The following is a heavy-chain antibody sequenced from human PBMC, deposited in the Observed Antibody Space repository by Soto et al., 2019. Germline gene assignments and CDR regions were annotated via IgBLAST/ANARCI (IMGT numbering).Heavy chain of an antibody. J-gene: IGHJ5*02. V-gene: IGHV4-59*01. Sequence: SETLSLTCTVSGGSISSYCWSWIRQPPGKGLEWIGYIYYSGSTNYNPSLKSRVTISVDTSKNQFSLKLSSVTAADTAVYYCATQAVPVYWFDPWGQGTLVPVSS. D-gene: IGHD6-19*01. CDR1: GGSISSYC. CDR2: IYYSGST. CDR3: ATQAVPVYWFDP.